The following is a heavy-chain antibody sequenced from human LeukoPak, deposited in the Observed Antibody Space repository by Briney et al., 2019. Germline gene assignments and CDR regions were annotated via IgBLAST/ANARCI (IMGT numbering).Heavy chain of an antibody. J-gene: IGHJ4*02. Sequence: GGSLRLSCAASGFTFSSYGMHWVRQAPGKGLEWVAFIRYDGSNKYYADSVKGRFTISRDNSKNTLYLQMNSLRAEDTAVYYCARDISHLNDYWGQGTLVTVSS. CDR2: IRYDGSNK. CDR3: ARDISHLNDY. D-gene: IGHD3-9*01. CDR1: GFTFSSYG. V-gene: IGHV3-30*02.